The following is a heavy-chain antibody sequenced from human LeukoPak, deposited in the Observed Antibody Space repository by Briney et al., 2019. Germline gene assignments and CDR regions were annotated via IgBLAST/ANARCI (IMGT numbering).Heavy chain of an antibody. D-gene: IGHD1-1*01. CDR2: ISSNSYAS. V-gene: IGHV3-48*04. J-gene: IGHJ3*02. CDR3: ARGADSNNWYADRPFDI. Sequence: PGGSLRLSCAASGFTFSSFSMNWVRQAPGKGLEWVSYISSNSYASFYADSVKGRFTISRDTAQNSLYLQKNSLRAEDTAVYYCARGADSNNWYADRPFDIWGQGTMVTVSS. CDR1: GFTFSSFS.